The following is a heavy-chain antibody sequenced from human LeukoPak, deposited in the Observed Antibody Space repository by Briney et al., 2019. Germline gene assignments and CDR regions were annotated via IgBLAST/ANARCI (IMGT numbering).Heavy chain of an antibody. CDR3: ARAFRDCSSTSCYLLYYYYGMDV. CDR1: GFTFSSYG. CDR2: IWYDGSNK. J-gene: IGHJ6*02. D-gene: IGHD2-2*01. V-gene: IGHV3-33*01. Sequence: GGSLRLSCAASGFTFSSYGMHWVRQAPGKGLEWVAVIWYDGSNKYYADSVKGRFTISRDNSKNTLYLQMNSLRAEDTAVYYCARAFRDCSSTSCYLLYYYYGMDVWGQGTTVTVSS.